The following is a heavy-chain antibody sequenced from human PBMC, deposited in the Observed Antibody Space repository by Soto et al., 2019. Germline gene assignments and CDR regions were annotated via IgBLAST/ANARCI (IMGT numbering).Heavy chain of an antibody. CDR1: GFTFSSYA. CDR2: ISGSGGST. D-gene: IGHD3-22*01. V-gene: IGHV3-23*01. CDR3: AKDRQAGITMIVVVTSFDY. J-gene: IGHJ4*02. Sequence: GGSLRLSCAASGFTFSSYAMSWVRQAPGKGLEWVSAISGSGGSTYYADSVKGRFTISRDNSKNTLYLQMNSLRAEDTAVYYCAKDRQAGITMIVVVTSFDYWGQGTLVTVSS.